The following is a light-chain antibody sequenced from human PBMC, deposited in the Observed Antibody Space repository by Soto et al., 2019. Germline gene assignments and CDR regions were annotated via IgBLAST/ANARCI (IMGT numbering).Light chain of an antibody. V-gene: IGKV1-33*01. CDR3: QQSDSLQIT. CDR2: DAS. J-gene: IGKJ5*01. CDR1: QDISNY. Sequence: DIQMTQSPSSLSASVGDRVTITCRASQDISNYLNWYQQRPGKAPKLLIYDASNLERGVTSRFSGTRSGTHFTFAITSLQPEEVETHYGQQSDSLQITFVQGTRLEI.